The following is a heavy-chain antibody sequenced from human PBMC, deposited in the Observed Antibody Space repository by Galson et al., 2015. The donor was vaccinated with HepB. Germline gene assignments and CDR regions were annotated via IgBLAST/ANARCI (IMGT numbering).Heavy chain of an antibody. J-gene: IGHJ6*02. CDR3: ATPADCSSTSCQINYYGMDV. CDR2: FDPEDGET. CDR1: GYTLTELS. Sequence: SCKVSGYTLTELSMHWVRQAPGKGLEWMGGFDPEDGETIYAQKFQGRVTMTEDTSTDTAYMELSSLRSEDTAVYYCATPADCSSTSCQINYYGMDVWGQGTTVTVSS. D-gene: IGHD2-2*01. V-gene: IGHV1-24*01.